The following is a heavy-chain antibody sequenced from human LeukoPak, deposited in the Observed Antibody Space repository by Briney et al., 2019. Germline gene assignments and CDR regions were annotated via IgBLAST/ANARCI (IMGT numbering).Heavy chain of an antibody. CDR1: GGSISSGGYY. Sequence: SETLSLTCTVSGGSISSGGYYWSWIRQHPGKGLEWIGYIYYSGSTYYNPSLKSRVTISADTSKNQFSLKLSSVTAADTAVYYCARGAAAAAYDYWGQGTLVTVSS. CDR2: IYYSGST. CDR3: ARGAAAAAYDY. J-gene: IGHJ4*02. D-gene: IGHD6-13*01. V-gene: IGHV4-31*03.